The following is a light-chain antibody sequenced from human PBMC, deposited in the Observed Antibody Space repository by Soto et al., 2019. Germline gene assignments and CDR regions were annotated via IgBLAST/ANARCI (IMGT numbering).Light chain of an antibody. CDR1: QTIKTY. V-gene: IGKV1-39*01. J-gene: IGKJ2*01. CDR2: AAS. CDR3: QQSYSSPYT. Sequence: DIQVTQSPFSLSASVGDRVTITCRASQTIKTYSTWYQQRPGKAPQLLIYAASSLQAGVPSRFSGSGSGTDFTLTISSLQPEDFATYYCQQSYSSPYTFGQGTKLEIK.